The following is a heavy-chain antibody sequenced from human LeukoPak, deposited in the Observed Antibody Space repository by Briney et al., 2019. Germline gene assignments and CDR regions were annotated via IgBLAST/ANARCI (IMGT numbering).Heavy chain of an antibody. D-gene: IGHD2-15*01. Sequence: SETLSLTCTVSGGSISSYYWSWIRQPAGPGLEWIGRIYTSRSTNYNPSLKSRVTMSVDTSKNQFSLKLSSVTAADTAVLYCARVNCSGCSCLYYYYYYYMDVWGKGTTVTVSS. V-gene: IGHV4-4*07. CDR3: ARVNCSGCSCLYYYYYYYMDV. CDR2: IYTSRST. CDR1: GGSISSYY. J-gene: IGHJ6*03.